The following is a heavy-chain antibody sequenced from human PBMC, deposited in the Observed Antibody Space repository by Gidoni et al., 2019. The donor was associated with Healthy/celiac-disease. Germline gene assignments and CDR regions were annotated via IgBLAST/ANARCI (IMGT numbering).Heavy chain of an antibody. CDR1: GYSFTSSW. J-gene: IGHJ4*02. CDR2: IYPGDSDT. CDR3: ARSPYCSSTSCYAYFDY. Sequence: VLLVQSGAAVKKPGESLKISCKGSGYSFTSSWPGWVRQMPGKGLEWMGIIYPGDSDTRYSPSFQGQVTISADKSISTAYLQWSSLKASDTAMYYCARSPYCSSTSCYAYFDYWGQGTLVTVSS. V-gene: IGHV5-51*01. D-gene: IGHD2-2*01.